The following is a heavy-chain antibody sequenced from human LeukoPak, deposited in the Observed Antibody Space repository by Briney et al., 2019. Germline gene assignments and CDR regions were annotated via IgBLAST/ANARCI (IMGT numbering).Heavy chain of an antibody. CDR2: IIPIFGTA. V-gene: IGHV1-69*13. CDR3: ARAPIPYYYGSGSPGYYYYYYYGMDV. D-gene: IGHD3-10*01. J-gene: IGHJ6*04. CDR1: GGTFSSYA. Sequence: GASVKVSCKASGGTFSSYAISWVRQAPGQGLEWMGGIIPIFGTANYAQKFQGRVTITADESTSTAYMELSSLRSEDTAVYYCARAPIPYYYGSGSPGYYYYYYYGMDVWGKGTTVTVSS.